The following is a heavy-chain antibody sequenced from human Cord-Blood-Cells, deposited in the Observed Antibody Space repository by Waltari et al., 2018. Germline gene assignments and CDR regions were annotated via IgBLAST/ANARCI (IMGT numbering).Heavy chain of an antibody. CDR2: VNPNSGNT. CDR1: GYTFTSYD. J-gene: IGHJ3*02. CDR3: ARGQNGDYSSDAFDI. D-gene: IGHD4-17*01. V-gene: IGHV1-8*03. Sequence: QVQLVQSGAEVKKPGASVKVSCKASGYTFTSYDINWVRQATGQGLEWMGWVNPNSGNTGYAQKFQVRVTITRNTSISTAYMELSSLRSEDTAVYYCARGQNGDYSSDAFDIWGQGTMVTVSS.